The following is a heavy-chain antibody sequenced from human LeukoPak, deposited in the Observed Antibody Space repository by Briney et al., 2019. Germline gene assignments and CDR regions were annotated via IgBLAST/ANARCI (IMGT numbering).Heavy chain of an antibody. CDR1: GFTFSSYA. CDR3: ANAYYYDSSGYYYLDAFDI. V-gene: IGHV3-23*01. Sequence: GGSLRLSCAASGFTFSSYAMSWVRQAPGKGLEWVSAISGSGGSTYYADSVKGRFTISRDNSKNTLYLQMNSLRAEDTAVYYCANAYYYDSSGYYYLDAFDIWGQGTMVTVSS. CDR2: ISGSGGST. J-gene: IGHJ3*02. D-gene: IGHD3-22*01.